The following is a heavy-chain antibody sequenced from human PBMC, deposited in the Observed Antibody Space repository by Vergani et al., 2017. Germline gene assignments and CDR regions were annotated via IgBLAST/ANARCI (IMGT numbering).Heavy chain of an antibody. D-gene: IGHD2-2*01. V-gene: IGHV3-48*01. Sequence: EVQLVESGGGLVQPGRSLRLSCTDSGVAFSDYAMSWVRQAPGKGLEWVSFVSTGTKSQSYAESVKGRFTISRDSAKNSLYLQMDSLRAEDTAVYYCAREYSSTSGRAFDFWGQGTKVTVSS. CDR1: GVAFSDYA. CDR3: AREYSSTSGRAFDF. CDR2: VSTGTKSQ. J-gene: IGHJ3*01.